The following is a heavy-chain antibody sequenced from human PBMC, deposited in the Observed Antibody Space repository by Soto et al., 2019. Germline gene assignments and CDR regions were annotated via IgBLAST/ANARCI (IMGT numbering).Heavy chain of an antibody. CDR2: ISGSDGKT. D-gene: IGHD3-3*01. V-gene: IGHV3-23*01. CDR1: GFSFGSYA. CDR3: ARWSYLDY. J-gene: IGHJ4*02. Sequence: DVHLWESGGGLVQPVGSLRLSCAASGFSFGSYALSWVRQAPGKGLEWVSTISGSDGKTFYADSVKGRFSISRDTSQSTLYLQMNSLRADDTAMYYCARWSYLDYWGQGTRVTVSS.